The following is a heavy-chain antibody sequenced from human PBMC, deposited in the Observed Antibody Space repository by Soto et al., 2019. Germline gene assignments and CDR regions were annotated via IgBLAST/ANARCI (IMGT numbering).Heavy chain of an antibody. CDR3: ARDPSHYYDSSGYYH. J-gene: IGHJ5*02. Sequence: GGSLRLSCAASGFTFSSYPMNWVRQAPGKGLEWVAVIPYDGANNYYADSVKGRFTISRDNSKNTLYLQMNSLRAEDTAVYYCARDPSHYYDSSGYYHWGQGTLVTVSS. CDR2: IPYDGANN. D-gene: IGHD3-22*01. CDR1: GFTFSSYP. V-gene: IGHV3-30-3*01.